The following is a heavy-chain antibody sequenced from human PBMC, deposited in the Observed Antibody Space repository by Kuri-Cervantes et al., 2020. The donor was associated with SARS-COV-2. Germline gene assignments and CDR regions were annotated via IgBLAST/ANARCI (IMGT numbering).Heavy chain of an antibody. CDR1: GGTFSSYA. D-gene: IGHD5-18*01. V-gene: IGHV1-69*05. CDR3: ARGVRGYSYGLDY. CDR2: IIPIFGTA. J-gene: IGHJ4*02. Sequence: SVKVSCKASGGTFSSYAISWVRQAPGQGLEWMGRIIPIFGTANYAQKFQGRVNMTRNTSVSTAYMELSSLRSEDTAVYYCARGVRGYSYGLDYWGQGTLVTVSS.